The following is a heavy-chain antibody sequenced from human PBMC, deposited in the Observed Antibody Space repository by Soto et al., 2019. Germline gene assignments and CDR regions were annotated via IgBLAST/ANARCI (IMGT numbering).Heavy chain of an antibody. V-gene: IGHV3-23*01. CDR2: ISGSGGTT. Sequence: EVQLLESGGGLVQPGGSLRLSCAASGFTFSDYAMGWVRQAPGKGLEWVSGISGSGGTTYYADSVKGRFTISRDNSKKTLYLQLNSLGAEDTALYYCAARYDYSGLPFWFDSWGQGTLVTVSS. J-gene: IGHJ5*01. CDR3: AARYDYSGLPFWFDS. D-gene: IGHD4-4*01. CDR1: GFTFSDYA.